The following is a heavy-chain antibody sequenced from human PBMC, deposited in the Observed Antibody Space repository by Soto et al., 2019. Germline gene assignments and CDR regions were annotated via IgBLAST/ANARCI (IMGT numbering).Heavy chain of an antibody. Sequence: PGGSMGLSSAASGLTFSSSAMSGARKAPGKGREWVSAISGSGGKKNKEDSVKGRFTISRDNSKNTLYLQMNSLSAEDTAVYYCARNLGYCSRTSCSHWFDPWGQGTLVTVSS. D-gene: IGHD2-2*01. CDR1: GLTFSSSA. CDR3: ARNLGYCSRTSCSHWFDP. V-gene: IGHV3-23*01. J-gene: IGHJ5*02. CDR2: ISGSGGKK.